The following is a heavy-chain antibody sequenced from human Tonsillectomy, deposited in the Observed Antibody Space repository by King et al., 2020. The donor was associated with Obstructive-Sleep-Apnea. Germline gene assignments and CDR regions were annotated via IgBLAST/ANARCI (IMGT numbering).Heavy chain of an antibody. CDR2: ISYDGSNQ. Sequence: VQLVESGGGVVQPGRSLRLSCAASGFTLSSYSMHWVRQTPGKGLEWVAVISYDGSNQYYADSVRGRFTISRDNSRNTLYLQMSSLRAEAAAVFFCAGANYCGDGCSLGPSYMDVWGQGTTVTASS. CDR3: AGANYCGDGCSLGPSYMDV. J-gene: IGHJ6*02. CDR1: GFTLSSYS. D-gene: IGHD2-21*02. V-gene: IGHV3-30*04.